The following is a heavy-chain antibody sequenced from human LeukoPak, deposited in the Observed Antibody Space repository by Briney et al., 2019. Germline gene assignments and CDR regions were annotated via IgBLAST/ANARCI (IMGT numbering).Heavy chain of an antibody. V-gene: IGHV3-30*03. CDR3: ARDRLNRADCGTNCYSAVFDY. Sequence: GGSLRLSCTISAFTFNKYDMNWVRQTPGKGLEWVAVIASHARDAHYSDSVKGRFTISRDNSKDTLYLQMNNLEVEDTAVYYCARDRLNRADCGTNCYSAVFDYWGQGALVTVSS. J-gene: IGHJ4*02. D-gene: IGHD2-21*01. CDR1: AFTFNKYD. CDR2: IASHARDA.